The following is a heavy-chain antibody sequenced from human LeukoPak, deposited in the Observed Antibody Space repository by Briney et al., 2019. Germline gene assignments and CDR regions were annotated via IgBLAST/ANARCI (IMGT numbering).Heavy chain of an antibody. CDR2: INPSGGST. CDR3: ARETYDSSGYYYARWFDP. J-gene: IGHJ5*02. Sequence: GSSVKVSCKASGGTFSSYAISWVRQAPGQGLEWMGIINPSGGSTSYAQKFQGRVTMTRDTSTSTVYMELSSLRSEDTAVYYCARETYDSSGYYYARWFDPWGQGTLVTVSS. D-gene: IGHD3-22*01. V-gene: IGHV1-46*01. CDR1: GGTFSSYA.